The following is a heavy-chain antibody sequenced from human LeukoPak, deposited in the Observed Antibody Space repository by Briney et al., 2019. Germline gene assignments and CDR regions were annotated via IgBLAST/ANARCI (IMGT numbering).Heavy chain of an antibody. CDR2: INPNSGGT. CDR1: GYTFTGYY. V-gene: IGHV1-2*04. Sequence: ASVKVSCKASGYTFTGYYMHWVRPAPGQGLEWMGWINPNSGGTNYAQKFQGWVTMTRDTSISTAYMELSRLRSDDTAVYYCARDWVAAAGPYYYYYGMDVWGQGTTVTVSS. CDR3: ARDWVAAAGPYYYYYGMDV. J-gene: IGHJ6*02. D-gene: IGHD6-13*01.